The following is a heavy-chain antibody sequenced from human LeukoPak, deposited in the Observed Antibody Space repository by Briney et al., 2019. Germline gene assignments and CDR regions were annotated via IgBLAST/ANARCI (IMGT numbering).Heavy chain of an antibody. V-gene: IGHV3-23*01. CDR1: GFIFSTYA. D-gene: IGHD3-22*01. Sequence: GGSLRLSCAPSGFIFSTYAMSWVRQAPGKGLEGVSAISGNGAITYYADSVKRRFTISRDNSKNTLFLQANSLRAEDTAVYYCAKDWSRGVSGYMISFDFWGQGTLVTVSS. CDR2: ISGNGAIT. CDR3: AKDWSRGVSGYMISFDF. J-gene: IGHJ4*02.